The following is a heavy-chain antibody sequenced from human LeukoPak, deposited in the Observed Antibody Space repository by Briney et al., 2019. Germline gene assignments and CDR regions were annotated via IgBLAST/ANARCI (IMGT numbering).Heavy chain of an antibody. Sequence: ASVKVSCKASGYTFTNYAMNWVRQAPGQGLEWMGWINTNTGNPTYAQGFAGRFVFSLDTSVSTAYLQISSLKAEDTAVYYCASKGAAAGANYYYYYYMDVWGKGTTVTVSS. J-gene: IGHJ6*03. D-gene: IGHD6-13*01. CDR3: ASKGAAAGANYYYYYYMDV. V-gene: IGHV7-4-1*02. CDR1: GYTFTNYA. CDR2: INTNTGNP.